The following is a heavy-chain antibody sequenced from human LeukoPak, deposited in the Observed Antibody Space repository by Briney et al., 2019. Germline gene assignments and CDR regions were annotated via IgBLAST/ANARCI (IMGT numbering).Heavy chain of an antibody. J-gene: IGHJ5*02. CDR1: GGSVSGYY. CDR2: INHSGST. V-gene: IGHV4-34*01. CDR3: ARGLRYYGSGSGNWFDP. Sequence: PSETLSLTCAVYGGSVSGYYWSWIRQPPGKGLEWIGEINHSGSTNYNPSLKSRVTISVDTSKNQFSLKLSSVTAADTAVYYCARGLRYYGSGSGNWFDPWGQGTLVTVSS. D-gene: IGHD3-10*01.